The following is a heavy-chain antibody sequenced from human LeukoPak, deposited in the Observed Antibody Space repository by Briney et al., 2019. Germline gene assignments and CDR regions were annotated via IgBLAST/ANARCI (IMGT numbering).Heavy chain of an antibody. J-gene: IGHJ6*03. CDR2: ISWDGGST. CDR3: AKGPGITILDYYYMDV. V-gene: IGHV3-43D*03. D-gene: IGHD3-3*01. CDR1: GFTFDDYA. Sequence: GGSLRLSCAASGFTFDDYAMHWVRQAPGKGLEWVSLISWDGGSTYYADSVKGRFTISRDNSKNSLYLQMNSLRAEDTALYYCAKGPGITILDYYYMDVWGKGTTVTVPS.